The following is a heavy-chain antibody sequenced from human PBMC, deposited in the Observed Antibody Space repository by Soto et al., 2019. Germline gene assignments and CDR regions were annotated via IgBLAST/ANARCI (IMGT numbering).Heavy chain of an antibody. CDR1: GFTFSSYG. V-gene: IGHV3-30*12. Sequence: GGSLRLSCAASGFTFSSYGMHWVRQAPGKGLEWVAVISYDGSNKYYADSVKGRFTISRDNSKNTLYLQMNSLRAEDTAVYYCAKDTYDGGSSHVDYWGQGTLVTVSS. J-gene: IGHJ4*02. CDR2: ISYDGSNK. D-gene: IGHD2-15*01. CDR3: AKDTYDGGSSHVDY.